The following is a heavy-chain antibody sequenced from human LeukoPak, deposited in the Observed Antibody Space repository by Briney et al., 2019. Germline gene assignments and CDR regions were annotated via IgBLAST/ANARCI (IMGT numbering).Heavy chain of an antibody. J-gene: IGHJ3*02. CDR2: ISSSSSYI. D-gene: IGHD4-17*01. CDR1: GFTFSSYS. Sequence: PGGSLRLSCAASGFTFSSYSMNWVRQAPGKGLEWVSSISSSSSYIYYADSVKGRFTISRDNAKNSLYLQMNSLRAEDTAVYYCARERDLGDYNDAFDIWGQGTMVTVSS. V-gene: IGHV3-21*01. CDR3: ARERDLGDYNDAFDI.